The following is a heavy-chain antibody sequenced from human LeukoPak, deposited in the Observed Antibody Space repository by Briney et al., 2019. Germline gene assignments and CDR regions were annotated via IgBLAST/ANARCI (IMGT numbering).Heavy chain of an antibody. CDR1: GYTFTGYY. V-gene: IGHV1-2*06. J-gene: IGHJ4*02. Sequence: ASVKVSCKASGYTFTGYYMHWVRQAPGQGLEWMGRINPNSGGTNYAQKFQGRVTMTRDTSINTAYMELSRLRSDDTAVYYCARDLPYGSGTYWGQGTLVTVSS. D-gene: IGHD3-10*01. CDR3: ARDLPYGSGTY. CDR2: INPNSGGT.